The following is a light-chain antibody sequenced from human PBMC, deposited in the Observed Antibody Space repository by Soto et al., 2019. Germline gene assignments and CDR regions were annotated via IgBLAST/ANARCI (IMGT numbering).Light chain of an antibody. CDR1: QSVSTY. V-gene: IGKV3-11*01. J-gene: IGKJ5*01. CDR2: DAS. Sequence: VLTQSPATLSLSPGERARLSSRAIQSVSTYLAWYQQRPGQAPRLLIYDASYRATDIPPRFSGSGSGTDFPHTSSGLEPEDFAVYYCQQRRSWPPTITFGQGTRLEIK. CDR3: QQRRSWPPTIT.